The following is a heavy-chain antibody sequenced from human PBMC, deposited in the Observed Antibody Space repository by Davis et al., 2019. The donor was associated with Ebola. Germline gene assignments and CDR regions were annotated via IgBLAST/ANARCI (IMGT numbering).Heavy chain of an antibody. CDR3: ARGITMIVVAYYFDY. V-gene: IGHV1-69*06. Sequence: AASVKVSCKASGGTFSSYAISWVRQAPGQGLEWMGGIIPIFGTANYAQKFQGRVTITADKSTSTAYMELSSLRSEDTAVYYCARGITMIVVAYYFDYWGQGTLVTVSS. D-gene: IGHD3-22*01. CDR2: IIPIFGTA. CDR1: GGTFSSYA. J-gene: IGHJ4*02.